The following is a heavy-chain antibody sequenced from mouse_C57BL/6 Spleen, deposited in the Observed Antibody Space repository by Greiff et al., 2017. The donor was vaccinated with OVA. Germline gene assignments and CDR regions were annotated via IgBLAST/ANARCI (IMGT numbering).Heavy chain of an antibody. CDR1: GFSLTSYG. CDR2: IWSGGST. CDR3: ARRRYSNSCYYAMDY. D-gene: IGHD2-5*01. J-gene: IGHJ4*01. Sequence: VQRVESGPGLVQPSQSLSITCTVSGFSLTSYGVHWVRQSPGKGLEWLGVIWSGGSTDYNAAFISRLSISKDNSKSQVFFKMNSLQADDTAIYYCARRRYSNSCYYAMDYWGQGTSVTVSS. V-gene: IGHV2-2*01.